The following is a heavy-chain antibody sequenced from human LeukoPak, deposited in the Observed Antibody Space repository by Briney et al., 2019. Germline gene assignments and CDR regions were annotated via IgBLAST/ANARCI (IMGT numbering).Heavy chain of an antibody. D-gene: IGHD5-24*01. CDR2: ISYDGSNK. V-gene: IGHV3-30*04. J-gene: IGHJ3*02. CDR1: GFTFSSYA. Sequence: PGGSLRLSCAASGFTFSSYAMHWVRQAPGKGLEWVAVISYDGSNKYYVDSVKGRFTISRDNSKNTLYLQMNSLRAEDTAVYYCARAERWLRFDAFDIWGQGTMVTVSS. CDR3: ARAERWLRFDAFDI.